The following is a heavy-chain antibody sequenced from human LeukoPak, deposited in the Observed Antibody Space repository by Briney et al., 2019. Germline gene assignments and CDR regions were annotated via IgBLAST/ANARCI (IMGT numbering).Heavy chain of an antibody. CDR2: ITNDGSST. J-gene: IGHJ6*02. V-gene: IGHV3-74*01. CDR3: ARDFLFVHYYYYYGMDV. D-gene: IGHD3-16*02. Sequence: GGSLRLSCAASGLTFSSHWMHWVRQAPGKGLVWVSRITNDGSSTTYADSVKGRFTISRDNAKNSLYLQMNSLRAEDTAVYYCARDFLFVHYYYYYGMDVWGQGTTVTVSS. CDR1: GLTFSSHW.